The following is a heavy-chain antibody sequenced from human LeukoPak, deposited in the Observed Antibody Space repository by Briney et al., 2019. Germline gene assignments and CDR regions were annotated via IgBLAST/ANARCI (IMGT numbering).Heavy chain of an antibody. CDR3: ARQGGYYYGSGSYECLDY. Sequence: PSETLSLTCAVYGGSFSGYYWSWIRQPPGKGLEWIGSIYYSGSTYYNPSLKSRVTISVDTSKNQFSLKLSSVTAADTAVYYCARQGGYYYGSGSYECLDYWGQGTLVTVSS. J-gene: IGHJ4*02. CDR1: GGSFSGYY. CDR2: IYYSGST. D-gene: IGHD3-10*01. V-gene: IGHV4-34*01.